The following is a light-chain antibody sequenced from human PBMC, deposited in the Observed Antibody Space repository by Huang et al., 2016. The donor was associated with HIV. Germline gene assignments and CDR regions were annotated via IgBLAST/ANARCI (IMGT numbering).Light chain of an antibody. CDR1: QRVFSTSTNKDY. J-gene: IGKJ1*01. V-gene: IGKV4-1*01. Sequence: DIVMAQSPVSLAVSLGERATLTCRSSQRVFSTSTNKDYLAWFQQKPGQPPELLRFWSSTREVGVPDRCSGGGSGTHFTLTIANLEADDAAIYYCQQYYASPQTFGQGTRV. CDR3: QQYYASPQT. CDR2: WSS.